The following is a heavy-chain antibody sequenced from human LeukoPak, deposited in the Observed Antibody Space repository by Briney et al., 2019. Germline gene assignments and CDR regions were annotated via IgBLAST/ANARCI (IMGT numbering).Heavy chain of an antibody. V-gene: IGHV3-21*01. CDR2: ISSSGSYI. J-gene: IGHJ3*02. CDR3: AGVDAAMPDAFDI. D-gene: IGHD5-18*01. Sequence: GGSLRLSCAASGFTFSSYDMNWVRQAPGKGLEWVSSISSSGSYIYYADSVKGRFTISRDNSKNALYLQMDSLRADDTAVYYCAGVDAAMPDAFDIWGQGTTVTVSS. CDR1: GFTFSSYD.